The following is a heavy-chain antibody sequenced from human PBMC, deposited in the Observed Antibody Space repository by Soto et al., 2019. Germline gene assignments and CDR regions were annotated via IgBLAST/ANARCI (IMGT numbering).Heavy chain of an antibody. CDR2: IRSKGYGGTT. V-gene: IGHV3-49*03. J-gene: IGHJ4*02. Sequence: SGGSLRLSCTASGFTFCYYAMSWFRQAPGKGLEWVGFIRSKGYGGTTEHAASVKGRFTISRDDSKSIAYLQMISLRVEDTAVYYCARDRGLYVDTDTLDYWGRGTLVTVSS. CDR3: ARDRGLYVDTDTLDY. CDR1: GFTFCYYA. D-gene: IGHD5-18*01.